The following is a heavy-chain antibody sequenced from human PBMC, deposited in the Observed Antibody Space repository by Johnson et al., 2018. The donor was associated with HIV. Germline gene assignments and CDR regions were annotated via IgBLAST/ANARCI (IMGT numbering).Heavy chain of an antibody. CDR1: GFTFSSYG. J-gene: IGHJ3*02. CDR2: IWYDGSNK. CDR3: AKVRSGWSTGACDI. V-gene: IGHV3-30*02. D-gene: IGHD6-19*01. Sequence: VQLVESGGGVVQPGGSLRLSCAASGFTFSSYGMHWVRQAPGKGLEWVAVIWYDGSNKYYADSVKGRFTISRDKSKNTLYLQMNSLRAEDTAVYYCAKVRSGWSTGACDIWGQGTMVTISS.